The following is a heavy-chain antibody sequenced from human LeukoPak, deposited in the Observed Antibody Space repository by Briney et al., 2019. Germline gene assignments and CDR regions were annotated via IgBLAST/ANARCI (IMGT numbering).Heavy chain of an antibody. CDR3: ARRGLERAAAGNFDY. Sequence: GESLKISCKGSGYSFTSYWIGWVRQMPGKGLEWMGIIYPGDSDTRYSPSFQGQVTISADKSISTAYLQWSSLKASDTAMYCCARRGLERAAAGNFDYWGQGTLVTVSS. J-gene: IGHJ4*02. CDR2: IYPGDSDT. D-gene: IGHD6-13*01. V-gene: IGHV5-51*01. CDR1: GYSFTSYW.